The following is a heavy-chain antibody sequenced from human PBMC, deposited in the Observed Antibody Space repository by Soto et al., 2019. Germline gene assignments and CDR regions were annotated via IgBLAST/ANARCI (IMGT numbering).Heavy chain of an antibody. V-gene: IGHV4-34*01. Sequence: SETLSLTCAVYGGSFSGYYWSWIRQPPGKGLEWIGEINHSGSTNYNPSLKSRVTISVDTSKNQFSLKLSSVTAADTAVYYCARGFRITMVRRAGWFDPWGQGTLVTVSS. J-gene: IGHJ5*02. D-gene: IGHD3-10*01. CDR3: ARGFRITMVRRAGWFDP. CDR1: GGSFSGYY. CDR2: INHSGST.